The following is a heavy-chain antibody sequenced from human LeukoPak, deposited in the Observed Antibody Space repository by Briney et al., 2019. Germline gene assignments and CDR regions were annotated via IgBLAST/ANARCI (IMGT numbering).Heavy chain of an antibody. CDR3: AVPSAYNSSWFY. V-gene: IGHV1-69*04. Sequence: SVKVSCKASGGTFSSYAISWVRQAPGQGLEWMGRIIPILGIANYAQKFQGRVTITADKSTSTAYMELSSLRSEDTAVYYCAVPSAYNSSWFYWGQGTLVTVSS. CDR2: IIPILGIA. D-gene: IGHD6-13*01. CDR1: GGTFSSYA. J-gene: IGHJ4*02.